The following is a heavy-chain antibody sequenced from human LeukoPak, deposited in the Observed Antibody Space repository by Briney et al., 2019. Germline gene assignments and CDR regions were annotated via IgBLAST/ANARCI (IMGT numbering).Heavy chain of an antibody. CDR2: IDPKSGGT. D-gene: IGHD2/OR15-2a*01. Sequence: ASVKVSCMTSGYTFTGYYMQWVRQAPGQGLEWMGRIDPKSGGTKYAQRFQGRVTTTSDTSINTAYMELSRLTSDDTAVYYCARDSRVSGDYWGQGTLVTVSS. V-gene: IGHV1-2*06. J-gene: IGHJ4*02. CDR1: GYTFTGYY. CDR3: ARDSRVSGDY.